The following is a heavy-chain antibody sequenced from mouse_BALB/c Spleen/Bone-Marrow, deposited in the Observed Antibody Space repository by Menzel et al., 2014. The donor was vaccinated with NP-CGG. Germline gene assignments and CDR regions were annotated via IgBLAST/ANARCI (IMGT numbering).Heavy chain of an antibody. CDR2: IDPSDSET. Sequence: VKLQESGPQLVRPGASVKISCKASGYSFTSYWMHWVKQRPGQGLEWIGMIDPSDSETKLNQKFKDKATLTVDKSSSTAYLQLSSPTSGDSAVYYCARRDNAPFAYWGQGTLVTVSA. V-gene: IGHV1S126*01. D-gene: IGHD1-3*01. CDR1: GYSFTSYW. CDR3: ARRDNAPFAY. J-gene: IGHJ3*01.